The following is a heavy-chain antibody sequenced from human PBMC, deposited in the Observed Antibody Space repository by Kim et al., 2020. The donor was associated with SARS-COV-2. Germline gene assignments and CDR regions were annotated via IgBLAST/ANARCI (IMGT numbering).Heavy chain of an antibody. J-gene: IGHJ6*02. Sequence: SETLSLTCAVYGGSFSGYYWSWIRQPPGKGLEWIGEINHSGSTNYNPSLKSRVTISVDTSKNQFSLKLSSVTAADTAVYYCARVLGDIVVVPAAISWVMDGWGQGTTVTVSS. CDR3: ARVLGDIVVVPAAISWVMDG. CDR2: INHSGST. CDR1: GGSFSGYY. V-gene: IGHV4-34*01. D-gene: IGHD2-2*02.